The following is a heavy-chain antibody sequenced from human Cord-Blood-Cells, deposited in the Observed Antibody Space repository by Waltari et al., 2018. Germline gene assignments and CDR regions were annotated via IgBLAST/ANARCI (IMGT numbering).Heavy chain of an antibody. D-gene: IGHD2-15*01. CDR1: GGSISSYY. V-gene: IGHV4-59*01. J-gene: IGHJ5*02. CDR2: IYYSGST. CDR3: ARGGIYCSGGSCYSWFDP. Sequence: QVQLQESGPGLGKPSETLSLPCTVSGGSISSYYWRWIRQPPGKGLEWIGYIYYSGSTNYNPSLKSRVTISVDTSKNQFSLKLSSVTAADTAVYYCARGGIYCSGGSCYSWFDPWGQGTLVTVSS.